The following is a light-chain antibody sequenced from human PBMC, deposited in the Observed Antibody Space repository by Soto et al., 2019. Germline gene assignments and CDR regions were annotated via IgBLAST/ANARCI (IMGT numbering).Light chain of an antibody. CDR1: RSNIGNNY. CDR2: RNT. V-gene: IGLV1-47*01. Sequence: QSVLTQPPSASGTPGQTVTISCSGSRSNIGNNYVCWYQQLPGAAPKLLIYRNTQRPSGVPDRFSGSKSGTAASLAISGLRSEDEADYYCSSYTSSSTLVFGGGTKLTVL. CDR3: SSYTSSSTLV. J-gene: IGLJ2*01.